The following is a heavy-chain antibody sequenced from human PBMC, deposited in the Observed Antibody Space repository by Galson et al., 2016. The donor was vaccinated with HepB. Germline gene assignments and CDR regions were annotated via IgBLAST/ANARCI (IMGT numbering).Heavy chain of an antibody. V-gene: IGHV4-59*01. J-gene: IGHJ4*02. CDR3: ARDRGSAAGFDY. CDR1: GVSISNYY. D-gene: IGHD6-13*01. Sequence: SETLSLTCAVSGVSISNYYWSWIRQPPGKGLEWIAYIYYSGSTNQNPSLKSRVTISVDTSKNQFSLQLRSVTAADTAVYYCARDRGSAAGFDYWGQGTLVTVSS. CDR2: IYYSGST.